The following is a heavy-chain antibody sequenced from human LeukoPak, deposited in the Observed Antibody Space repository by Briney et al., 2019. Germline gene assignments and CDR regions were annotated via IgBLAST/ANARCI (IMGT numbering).Heavy chain of an antibody. CDR1: GGSISPYY. Sequence: PSETLSLTCAVPGGSISPYYWSWIRQPAGKGLEWIGRIYTSGSTNYNPSLKSRVTMSVDASKNQYSLKLSSVTAADTAVYYCARGASGYYQFDYWGQGTLVSVSS. CDR3: ARGASGYYQFDY. D-gene: IGHD3-22*01. CDR2: IYTSGST. J-gene: IGHJ4*02. V-gene: IGHV4-4*07.